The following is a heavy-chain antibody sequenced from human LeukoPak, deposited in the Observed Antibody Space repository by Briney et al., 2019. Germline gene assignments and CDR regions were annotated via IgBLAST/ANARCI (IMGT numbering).Heavy chain of an antibody. CDR1: GFTFSSSW. V-gene: IGHV3-74*01. CDR3: ARGSSGSYDY. D-gene: IGHD1-26*01. Sequence: QPGGSLRLSCAASGFTFSSSWMHWVRQSPGKGLVWVSRLNDDGSRTTYADSVKGRFTISRDNAKNTLYLQMNSLRAEDTAVYYCARGSSGSYDYWGQGTLVTVSS. CDR2: LNDDGSRT. J-gene: IGHJ4*02.